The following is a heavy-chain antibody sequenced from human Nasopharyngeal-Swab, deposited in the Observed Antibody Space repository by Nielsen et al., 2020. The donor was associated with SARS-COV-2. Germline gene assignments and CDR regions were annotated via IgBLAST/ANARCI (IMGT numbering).Heavy chain of an antibody. CDR3: ARDQGSSWYTYYYYYGMDV. Sequence: GGSLRLSCAASGFTFSSYAMHWVRQAPGKGLEWVAVISYDGSKKYYADSVKGRFTISRDNSKNTLYLQMNSQRAEDTAVYYCARDQGSSWYTYYYYYGMDVWGQGTTVTVSS. J-gene: IGHJ6*02. V-gene: IGHV3-30-3*01. CDR2: ISYDGSKK. D-gene: IGHD6-13*01. CDR1: GFTFSSYA.